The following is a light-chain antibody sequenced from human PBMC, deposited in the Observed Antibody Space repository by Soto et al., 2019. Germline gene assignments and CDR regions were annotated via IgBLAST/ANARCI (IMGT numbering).Light chain of an antibody. Sequence: QSVLTQPPSASGTPGQRVTISCSGSSSNIGSNYVYWYQQLPGTAPKLLIYRNNQRPSGVPDRFSGSKSGTSASLAISGLRSEDEADYYCAAWDESLSGNVFGTGSKVNVL. V-gene: IGLV1-47*01. J-gene: IGLJ1*01. CDR1: SSNIGSNY. CDR2: RNN. CDR3: AAWDESLSGNV.